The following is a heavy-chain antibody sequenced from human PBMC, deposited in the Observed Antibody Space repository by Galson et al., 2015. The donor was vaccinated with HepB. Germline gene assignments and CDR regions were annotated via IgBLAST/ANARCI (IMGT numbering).Heavy chain of an antibody. CDR2: ISAYNGNT. J-gene: IGHJ4*02. D-gene: IGHD2-2*01. CDR3: ARARYSTSPPDY. V-gene: IGHV1-18*04. CDR1: DYTFTNFG. Sequence: SVKVSCKASDYTFTNFGISWVRQAPGQGLEWMGWISAYNGNTNYAQNLQGRVTMTTDTSTSTAYMVLRSLRSDDTAVYYCARARYSTSPPDYWGQGALVTVSS.